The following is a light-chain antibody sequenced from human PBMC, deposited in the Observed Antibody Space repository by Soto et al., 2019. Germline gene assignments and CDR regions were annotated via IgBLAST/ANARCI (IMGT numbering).Light chain of an antibody. CDR2: SAS. CDR3: QQTYMTPIT. Sequence: IQMTQSPSTLSASVGDRITITCRASQSVSRRLAWFQQKPGRAPKLLIYSASSLQSGIPSRFSGSGSGTDFTDFTLTISSLQPEDFATYYCQQTYMTPITFGQGTRLEIK. CDR1: QSVSRR. V-gene: IGKV1-39*01. J-gene: IGKJ5*01.